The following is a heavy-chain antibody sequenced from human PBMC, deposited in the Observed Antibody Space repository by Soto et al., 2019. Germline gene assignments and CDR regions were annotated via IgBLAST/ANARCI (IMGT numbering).Heavy chain of an antibody. J-gene: IGHJ6*02. CDR1: GFTFGDYA. D-gene: IGHD3-10*01. CDR2: IRSKAYGGTT. CDR3: TRAYGSGSYYMLQLYYYYGMDV. Sequence: SLRLSCTASGFTFGDYAMSWFRQAPGKGLEWVGFIRSKAYGGTTEYAASVKGRFTISRDDSKSIAYLQMNSLKTEDTAVYYCTRAYGSGSYYMLQLYYYYGMDVWGQGTTVTVSS. V-gene: IGHV3-49*03.